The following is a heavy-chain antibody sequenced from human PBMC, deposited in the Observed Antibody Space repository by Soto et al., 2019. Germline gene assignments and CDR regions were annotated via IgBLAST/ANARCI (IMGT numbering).Heavy chain of an antibody. V-gene: IGHV3-64D*08. CDR1: GFTFSSYA. CDR3: VKALYYYDSSGYYYDPFGPYYFDY. CDR2: ISSNGGST. D-gene: IGHD3-22*01. Sequence: GGSLRLSCSASGFTFSSYAMHWVRQAPGKGLEYVSAISSNGGSTYYADSVKGRFTISRDNSKNTLYLQMSSLRAEDTAVYYCVKALYYYDSSGYYYDPFGPYYFDYWGQGTLVTVSS. J-gene: IGHJ4*02.